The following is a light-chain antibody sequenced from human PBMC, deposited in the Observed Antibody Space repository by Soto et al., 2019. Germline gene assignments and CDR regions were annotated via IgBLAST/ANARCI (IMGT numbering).Light chain of an antibody. V-gene: IGKV1-39*01. CDR3: QQTFNTPRA. J-gene: IGKJ4*01. CDR2: AAS. CDR1: QRISSY. Sequence: DILMTQSPSSLSASVGDRVTITCRASQRISSYLNWYQQRPGKAPKLLIYAASSLQSGVPSRFSGSGSGTDFTLTISSLQPEDFATYYCQQTFNTPRAFGGGTKVEIK.